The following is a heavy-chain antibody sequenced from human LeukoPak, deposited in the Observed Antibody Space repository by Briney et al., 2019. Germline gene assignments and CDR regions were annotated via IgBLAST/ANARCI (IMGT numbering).Heavy chain of an antibody. D-gene: IGHD5-18*01. CDR1: GFTFSSYE. Sequence: GGSLRLSCAASGFTFSSYEMNWVRQAPGKGLEWVSYISSSGTTIYNADSVKGRFTISRDNAKNSLYLQMNSLRAEDTAVYYCAREVTGGFSYGPLDYWGQGTLVTVSS. V-gene: IGHV3-48*03. CDR3: AREVTGGFSYGPLDY. CDR2: ISSSGTTI. J-gene: IGHJ4*02.